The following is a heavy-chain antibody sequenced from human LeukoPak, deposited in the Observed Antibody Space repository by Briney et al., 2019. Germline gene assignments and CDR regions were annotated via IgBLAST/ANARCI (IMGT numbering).Heavy chain of an antibody. Sequence: GESLKISCKGSGYSFTTYWIGWVRQMPGKVLEWMGIIYPGDSDTRYSPSSQGQVTISADKSISTAYLQWSSLKASDTAMYYCARLNYGSVSPFDYWGQGTLVTVSS. V-gene: IGHV5-51*01. J-gene: IGHJ4*02. CDR3: ARLNYGSVSPFDY. CDR2: IYPGDSDT. CDR1: GYSFTTYW. D-gene: IGHD3-10*01.